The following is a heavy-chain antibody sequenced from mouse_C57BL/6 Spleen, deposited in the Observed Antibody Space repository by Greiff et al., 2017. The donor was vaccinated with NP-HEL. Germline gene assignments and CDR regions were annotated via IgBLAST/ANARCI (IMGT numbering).Heavy chain of an antibody. Sequence: QVQLQQSGPELVKPGASVKISCKASGYAFSSSWMNWVKQRPGKGLEWIGRIYPGDGDTNYNGKFKGKATLTADNSSSTAYMQLSSLTSEDSAVYFCARHYRPYAMDYWGQGTSVTVSS. CDR2: IYPGDGDT. CDR3: ARHYRPYAMDY. D-gene: IGHD1-1*02. V-gene: IGHV1-82*01. J-gene: IGHJ4*01. CDR1: GYAFSSSW.